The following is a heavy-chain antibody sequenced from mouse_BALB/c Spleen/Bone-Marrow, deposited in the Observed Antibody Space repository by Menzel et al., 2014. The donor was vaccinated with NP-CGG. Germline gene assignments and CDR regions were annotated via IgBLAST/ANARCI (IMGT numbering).Heavy chain of an antibody. CDR1: GFSLTGYG. CDR3: ARAFYYGSTYEGFVY. V-gene: IGHV2-6-7*01. CDR2: IWGDGST. J-gene: IGHJ3*01. Sequence: QVQLKESGPGLVAPSQSLSIPCTVSGFSLTGYGLNWVRQPPGKGLEWLGMIWGDGSTDYNSTLKSRLSISKDNSKSQVFLKMNSLQTDDTARYYCARAFYYGSTYEGFVYWGQGTLVTVSA. D-gene: IGHD1-1*01.